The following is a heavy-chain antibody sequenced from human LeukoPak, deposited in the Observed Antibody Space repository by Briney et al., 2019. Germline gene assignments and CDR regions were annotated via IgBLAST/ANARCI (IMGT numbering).Heavy chain of an antibody. CDR3: ARDYSSGRDF. J-gene: IGHJ4*02. CDR2: INQGGSDQ. V-gene: IGHV3-7*04. D-gene: IGHD3-22*01. CDR1: GFTFSTKG. Sequence: PGGSLTLSCAASGFTFSTKGISWVRQAPGKGREWVATINQGGSDQYYVDSVKGRFTISRDNAKNSLDLQMNSLRAEDTAVYFCARDYSSGRDFWGQGTLVTVSS.